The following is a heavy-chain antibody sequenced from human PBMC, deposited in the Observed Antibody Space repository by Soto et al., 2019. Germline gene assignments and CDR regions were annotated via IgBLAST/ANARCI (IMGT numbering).Heavy chain of an antibody. CDR3: ARQRTTVVTQAYFDH. CDR2: IYYSGLT. D-gene: IGHD2-21*02. Sequence: SETLSLTCIVSGESISSSSYYWGWIRQPPGKGLEWIGSIYYSGLTYYNPSFKSRVTISIDTSKNQFSLKLSSVTATDTAVYYCARQRTTVVTQAYFDHWGQGALVTVSS. CDR1: GESISSSSYY. V-gene: IGHV4-39*01. J-gene: IGHJ4*02.